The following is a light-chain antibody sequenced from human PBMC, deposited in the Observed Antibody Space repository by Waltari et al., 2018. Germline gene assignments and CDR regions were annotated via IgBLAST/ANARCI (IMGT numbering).Light chain of an antibody. Sequence: EIVMTQSPAPLAVSPGERATLSCRASQSISTMLAWYQQKPGQAPRFLIYGASTRAPGIPARFSGSGSGTEYTLTISSLQSEDFAVYYCQQYNDWPYTFGQGTKLEIK. CDR2: GAS. J-gene: IGKJ2*01. CDR1: QSISTM. CDR3: QQYNDWPYT. V-gene: IGKV3-15*01.